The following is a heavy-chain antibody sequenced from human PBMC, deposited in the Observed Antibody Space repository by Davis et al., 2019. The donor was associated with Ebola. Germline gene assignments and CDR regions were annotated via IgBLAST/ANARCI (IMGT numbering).Heavy chain of an antibody. V-gene: IGHV3-15*01. J-gene: IGHJ4*02. D-gene: IGHD6-19*01. Sequence: GESLKISCAASGFTVSSNYMSWVRQAPGKGLEWVGRIKSKTDGGTTDYAAPVKGRFTISRDDSKNTLYLQMNSLKTEDTAVYYCTTGIAVAGTWDDYWGQGTLVTVSS. CDR2: IKSKTDGGTT. CDR1: GFTVSSNY. CDR3: TTGIAVAGTWDDY.